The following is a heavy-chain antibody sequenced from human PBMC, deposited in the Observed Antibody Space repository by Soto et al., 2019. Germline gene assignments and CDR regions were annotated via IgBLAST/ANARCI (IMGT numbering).Heavy chain of an antibody. CDR1: GFTFSSYA. D-gene: IGHD3-10*01. J-gene: IGHJ6*02. CDR2: IWFDGSIE. Sequence: QVQLVESGGGVVQPGESLRLSCEASGFTFSSYAMHWVRQAPGKGLEWVAIIWFDGSIEYHEDSVEGRFTISRDNSKNMLYLQMDSLRAEDTALYYCARDGLYHTDSGSNYNPGWHNGMDVWGQGTTVTVS. CDR3: ARDGLYHTDSGSNYNPGWHNGMDV. V-gene: IGHV3-33*08.